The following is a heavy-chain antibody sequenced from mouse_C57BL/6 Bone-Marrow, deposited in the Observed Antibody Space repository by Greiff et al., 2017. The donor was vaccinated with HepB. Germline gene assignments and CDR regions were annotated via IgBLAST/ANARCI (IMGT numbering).Heavy chain of an antibody. CDR1: GYTFTDYY. D-gene: IGHD2-1*01. J-gene: IGHJ2*01. V-gene: IGHV1-26*01. Sequence: EVQLQQSGPELVKPGASVKISCKASGYTFTDYYMNWVKQSHGKSLEWIGDINPNNGGTSYNQKFKGKATLTVDKSSSTAYMELRSLTSEDSAVYYCARGNLLYYFDYWGQGTTLTVSS. CDR3: ARGNLLYYFDY. CDR2: INPNNGGT.